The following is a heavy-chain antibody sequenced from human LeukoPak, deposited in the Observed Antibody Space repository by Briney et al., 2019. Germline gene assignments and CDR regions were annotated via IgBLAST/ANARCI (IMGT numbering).Heavy chain of an antibody. CDR2: IYHSGST. CDR3: ARRESGSYGY. D-gene: IGHD1-26*01. CDR1: GYSISSGYY. J-gene: IGHJ4*02. Sequence: PSETLSLTCTVSGYSISSGYYWGWIRQPPGKGLEWIGSIYHSGSTYYNPSLKSRVTISVDTSKNQFSLNLNSVTAADTAVYYCARRESGSYGYWGQGTPVTVSS. V-gene: IGHV4-38-2*02.